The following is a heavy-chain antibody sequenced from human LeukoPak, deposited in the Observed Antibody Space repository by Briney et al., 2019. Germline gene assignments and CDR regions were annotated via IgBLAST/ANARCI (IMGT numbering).Heavy chain of an antibody. V-gene: IGHV1-18*01. CDR2: ISAYNGNT. CDR1: GYTFTSYD. D-gene: IGHD1/OR15-1a*01. CDR3: ARATLGSGTIDY. J-gene: IGHJ4*02. Sequence: ASVKVSCKASGYTFTSYDINWVRQATGQGLEWMGWISAYNGNTNYAQKLQGRVTMTTDTSTSTAYMELRSLRSDDTAVYYCARATLGSGTIDYWGQGTLVTVSS.